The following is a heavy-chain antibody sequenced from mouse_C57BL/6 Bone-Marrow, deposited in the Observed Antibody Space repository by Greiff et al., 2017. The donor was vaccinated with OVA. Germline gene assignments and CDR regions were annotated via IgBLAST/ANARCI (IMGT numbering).Heavy chain of an antibody. CDR2: ISSGGSYT. CDR3: ERQGNYYGSSDVGFY. CDR1: GFTFSSYG. Sequence: EVKLVESGGDLVKPGGSLKLSCAASGFTFSSYGMSWVRQTPDKRLEWVATISSGGSYTYYPDSVKGRFTISRDNAKNTLYLQMSSLKSEDTAMYYCERQGNYYGSSDVGFYWGRGNALTVSA. V-gene: IGHV5-6*01. D-gene: IGHD1-1*01. J-gene: IGHJ2*01.